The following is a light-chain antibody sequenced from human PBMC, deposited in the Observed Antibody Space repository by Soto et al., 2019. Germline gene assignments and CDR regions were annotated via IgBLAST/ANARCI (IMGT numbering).Light chain of an antibody. CDR1: QSISSW. V-gene: IGKV1-5*01. Sequence: IQMTPSLSTLSACVGERVTITCRASQSISSWLAWYQQRPGKAPKLLIYDASILQSGVPSRFSGSGFGTEFTLTINGLQPDDFAVYFCQHFHTKPITFAQGTLLEIK. CDR3: QHFHTKPIT. J-gene: IGKJ5*01. CDR2: DAS.